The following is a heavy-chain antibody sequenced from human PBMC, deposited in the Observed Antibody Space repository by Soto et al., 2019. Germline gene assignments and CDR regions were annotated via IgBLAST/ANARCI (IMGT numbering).Heavy chain of an antibody. Sequence: EVQLVESGGGLVQPGGSLRLSCAASGFTVSSNYMSWVRQAPGKGLEWVSVIYSGGSTYYADSVKGRFTISRHNSKNTLYLQMNSLRAEDTAVYYCARAEAAGTMYYFDYWGQGTLVTGSS. CDR2: IYSGGST. CDR3: ARAEAAGTMYYFDY. D-gene: IGHD6-13*01. J-gene: IGHJ4*02. CDR1: GFTVSSNY. V-gene: IGHV3-53*04.